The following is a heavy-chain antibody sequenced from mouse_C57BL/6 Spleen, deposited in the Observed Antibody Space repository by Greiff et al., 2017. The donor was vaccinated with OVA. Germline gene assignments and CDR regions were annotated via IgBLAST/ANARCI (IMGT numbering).Heavy chain of an antibody. D-gene: IGHD3-2*02. J-gene: IGHJ3*01. CDR2: INPNNGGT. V-gene: IGHV1-18*01. CDR3: ARETAAQVKGPWFAY. Sequence: VHVKQSGPELVKPGASVKIPCKASGYTFTDYNMDWVKQSHGKSLEWIGDINPNNGGTIYNQKFKGKATLTVDKSSSTAYMELRSLTSEDTAVYYCARETAAQVKGPWFAYWGQGTLVTVSA. CDR1: GYTFTDYN.